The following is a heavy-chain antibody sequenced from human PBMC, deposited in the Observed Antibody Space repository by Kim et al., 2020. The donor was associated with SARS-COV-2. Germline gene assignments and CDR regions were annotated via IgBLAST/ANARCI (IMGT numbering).Heavy chain of an antibody. Sequence: GGSLRLSCAASGFTFNDYAMHWVRQAPGKGLEWVSGISWNSGSIGYADSVKGRFTISRDNAKNSLYLQMNSLRAEDTALYYCANVRQNRGYWGQGTLVTVSS. CDR1: GFTFNDYA. CDR2: ISWNSGSI. D-gene: IGHD6-6*01. J-gene: IGHJ4*02. CDR3: ANVRQNRGY. V-gene: IGHV3-9*01.